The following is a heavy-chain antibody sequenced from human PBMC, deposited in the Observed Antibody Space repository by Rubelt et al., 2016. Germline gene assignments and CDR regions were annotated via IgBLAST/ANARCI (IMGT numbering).Heavy chain of an antibody. D-gene: IGHD3-10*01. V-gene: IGHV3-11*03. Sequence: VRGRFTISRDNAKNSLYLQMNSLRAEDTAVYYCASRGKLDAEYNWFDPWGQGTLVTVSS. CDR3: ASRGKLDAEYNWFDP. J-gene: IGHJ5*02.